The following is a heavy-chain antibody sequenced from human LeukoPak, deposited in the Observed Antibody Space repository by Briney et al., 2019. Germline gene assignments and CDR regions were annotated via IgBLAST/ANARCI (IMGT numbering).Heavy chain of an antibody. D-gene: IGHD6-6*01. Sequence: SETLSLTCAVYGGSFSGYYWSWIRQPPGKGLEWIGEINHSGSTNYNPSLKSRVTISVDTSKNQFSLKLSSVTAADTAVYYCWCSSSSLEHAYYFDYWGQGTLVTVSS. J-gene: IGHJ4*02. CDR2: INHSGST. CDR3: WCSSSSLEHAYYFDY. CDR1: GGSFSGYY. V-gene: IGHV4-34*03.